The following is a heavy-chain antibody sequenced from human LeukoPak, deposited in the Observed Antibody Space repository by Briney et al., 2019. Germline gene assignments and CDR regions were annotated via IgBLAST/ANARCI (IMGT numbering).Heavy chain of an antibody. J-gene: IGHJ4*02. D-gene: IGHD4-11*01. CDR3: ARARENYSNYLSR. CDR1: GFIVNNNY. CDR2: ISSSGSTI. V-gene: IGHV3-11*04. Sequence: GGSLRLSCVVSGFIVNNNYINWVRQAPGKGLEWVSYISSSGSTIYYADSVKGRFTISRDNAKNSLYLQMNSLRAEDTAVYYCARARENYSNYLSRWGQGTLVTVSS.